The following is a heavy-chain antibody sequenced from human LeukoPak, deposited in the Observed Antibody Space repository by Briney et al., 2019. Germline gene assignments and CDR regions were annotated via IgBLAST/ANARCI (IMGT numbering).Heavy chain of an antibody. J-gene: IGHJ6*03. D-gene: IGHD3-16*02. CDR1: GYTFSSYY. CDR3: ARDKKSEIGGAIAGHYMDV. V-gene: IGHV1-46*01. CDR2: IKPGDSVT. Sequence: ASVKVSCKASGYTFSSYYMHWVRQAPGQGLEWIGIIKPGDSVTSYSQKFKGRVTMTRDMSTTTVYMEVTSLRSEDTAVYYCARDKKSEIGGAIAGHYMDVWGKGTTVTVSS.